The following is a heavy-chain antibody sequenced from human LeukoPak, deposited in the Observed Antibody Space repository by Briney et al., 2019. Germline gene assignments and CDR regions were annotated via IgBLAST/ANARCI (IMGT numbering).Heavy chain of an antibody. CDR3: ARDRGWYYDSSGYSNYFDY. V-gene: IGHV3-64*01. D-gene: IGHD3-22*01. CDR2: ISSNGGST. J-gene: IGHJ4*02. CDR1: GFTFSSYA. Sequence: PGGSLRLSCAASGFTFSSYAMHWVRQAPGKGLEYVSAISSNGGSTYYANSVKGRFTISRDNSKNTLYLQMGSLRAEDMAVYYCARDRGWYYDSSGYSNYFDYWGQGTLGTVSS.